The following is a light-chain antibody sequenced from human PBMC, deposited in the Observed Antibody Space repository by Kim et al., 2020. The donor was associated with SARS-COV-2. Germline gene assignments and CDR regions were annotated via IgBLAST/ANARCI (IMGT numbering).Light chain of an antibody. CDR2: DAS. Sequence: DRVTITCRASQGITNVSAWYQQKPGKAPKLLIYDASTIESGVPSRFRGSRAGRSETEFTITISSLQPDDVATYYGQHDDSDSPMYTFGQGNKMEI. CDR3: QHDDSDSPMYT. J-gene: IGKJ2*01. V-gene: IGKV1-5*01. CDR1: QGITNV.